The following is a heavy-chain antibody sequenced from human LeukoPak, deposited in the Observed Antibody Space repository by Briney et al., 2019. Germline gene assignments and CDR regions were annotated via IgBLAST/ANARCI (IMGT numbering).Heavy chain of an antibody. V-gene: IGHV7-4-1*02. D-gene: IGHD4-23*01. CDR2: INTNTGNP. Sequence: ASVKVSCKASGYTFTKYPINWVRQAPGQGLEWMGWINTNTGNPVYAQGFTGQFVFSLDTSVNTAFLQISSLKAEDTAVYYCAASDHDYGGNSNWFDPWGQGTLVTVSS. CDR3: AASDHDYGGNSNWFDP. CDR1: GYTFTKYP. J-gene: IGHJ5*02.